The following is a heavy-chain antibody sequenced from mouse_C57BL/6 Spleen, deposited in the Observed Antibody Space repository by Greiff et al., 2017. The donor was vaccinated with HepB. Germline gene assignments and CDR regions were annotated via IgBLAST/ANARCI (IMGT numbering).Heavy chain of an antibody. V-gene: IGHV1-52*01. CDR3: ARLDGSLDV. Sequence: VQLQQPGAELVRPGSSVKLSCKASGYTFTSYWMHWVKQRPIQGLEWIGNIDPSDSETHYNQKFKDKATLTVDKSSSTAYMQLGSLTSEDSAVYYCARLDGSLDVWGTGTTVTVSS. CDR2: IDPSDSET. CDR1: GYTFTSYW. J-gene: IGHJ1*03.